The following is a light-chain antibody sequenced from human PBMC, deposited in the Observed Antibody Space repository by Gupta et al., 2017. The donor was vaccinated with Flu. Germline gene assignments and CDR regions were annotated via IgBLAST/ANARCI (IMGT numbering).Light chain of an antibody. Sequence: SHELIQPPSVSVSPGQTASITCSGDSLEDTYISWYQQSPGQPPLLGIYEDRKRPSGIPERFSGSNSGNTANMNISGTQAVDEADEYCQAWETTIGVFGGGTKLTVL. CDR3: QAWETTIGV. CDR1: SLEDTY. J-gene: IGLJ3*02. CDR2: EDR. V-gene: IGLV3-1*01.